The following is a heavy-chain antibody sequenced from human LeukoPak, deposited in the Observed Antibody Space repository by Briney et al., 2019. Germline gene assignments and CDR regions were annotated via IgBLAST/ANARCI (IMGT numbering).Heavy chain of an antibody. CDR2: IYYSGST. Sequence: SETLSLTCTVSGGSVSSYYWSWIRQPPGKGLEWIGYIYYSGSTNYNPSLRSRVTISVDTSKNQFSLKLSSVTAADTAVYYCARGGNYGDYDGYFDYWGQGTLVTVSS. CDR1: GGSVSSYY. J-gene: IGHJ4*02. V-gene: IGHV4-59*02. D-gene: IGHD4-17*01. CDR3: ARGGNYGDYDGYFDY.